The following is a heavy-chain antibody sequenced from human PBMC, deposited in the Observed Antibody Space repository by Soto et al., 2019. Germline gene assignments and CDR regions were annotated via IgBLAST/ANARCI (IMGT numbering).Heavy chain of an antibody. CDR2: IYHSGST. Sequence: TLSLTCAVSGGSISSGGYSWSWIRQPPGKGLEWIGYIYHSGSTYYNPSLKSRVTISVDTSKNQFTLKLSSVTARDTPLYYCTRSVFPWGQGPLVTVSS. CDR1: GGSISSGGYS. CDR3: TRSVFP. J-gene: IGHJ5*02. V-gene: IGHV4-30-2*05.